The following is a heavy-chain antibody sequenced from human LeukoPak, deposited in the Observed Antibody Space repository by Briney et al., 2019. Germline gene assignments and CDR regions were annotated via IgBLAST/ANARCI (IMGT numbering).Heavy chain of an antibody. CDR3: AKWGGYDFLGYYGMDV. V-gene: IGHV3-23*01. D-gene: IGHD5-12*01. J-gene: IGHJ6*02. Sequence: PGGSLRLSCAASGFTFSSYAMSWVRQAPGKGLEWVSAISGSGGSTYYADSVKGRFTISRDNSKNTLYLQMNSLRAEDTAVYYCAKWGGYDFLGYYGMDVWGQGATVTVSS. CDR2: ISGSGGST. CDR1: GFTFSSYA.